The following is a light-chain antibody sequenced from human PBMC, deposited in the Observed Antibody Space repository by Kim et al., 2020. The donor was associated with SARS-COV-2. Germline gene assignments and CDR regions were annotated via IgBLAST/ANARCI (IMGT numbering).Light chain of an antibody. CDR1: GGSIASNY. V-gene: IGLV6-57*02. Sequence: KRVTFSCTGGGGSIASNYVQWYQQRPGSAPTTVIYGDNHRPSGVPDRFSGSIDSSSTSASLTISGLKTEDESDYYCQSYDSSNWVFGGGTQLTVL. CDR2: GDN. CDR3: QSYDSSNWV. J-gene: IGLJ3*02.